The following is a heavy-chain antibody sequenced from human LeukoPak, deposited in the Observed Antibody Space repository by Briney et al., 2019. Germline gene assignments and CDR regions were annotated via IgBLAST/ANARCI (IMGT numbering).Heavy chain of an antibody. CDR1: GFTFSSSG. D-gene: IGHD5-12*01. Sequence: PGGSLRLSCAASGFTFSSSGMHWVRQAPGKGLEWVAFMSYDGSNRYYADSVKGRFTISRDNSKNTLYLQMNSLRAVDTAVYYCAKETRGSYSDYWGQGTLVTVSS. J-gene: IGHJ4*02. V-gene: IGHV3-30*02. CDR3: AKETRGSYSDY. CDR2: MSYDGSNR.